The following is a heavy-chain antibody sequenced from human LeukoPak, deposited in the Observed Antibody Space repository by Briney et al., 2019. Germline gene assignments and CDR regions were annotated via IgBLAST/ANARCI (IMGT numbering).Heavy chain of an antibody. V-gene: IGHV3-30*03. D-gene: IGHD3-22*01. CDR2: ISYDGSNK. CDR1: GFTFSSYG. Sequence: GGSLRLSCAASGFTFSSYGMHWVRQAPGKGLEWVAVISYDGSNKYYADSVKGRFTISRDNSKNTLYLQMNSLRAEDTAVYYCASLSYDSSGYLHYWGQGTLVTVSS. J-gene: IGHJ4*02. CDR3: ASLSYDSSGYLHY.